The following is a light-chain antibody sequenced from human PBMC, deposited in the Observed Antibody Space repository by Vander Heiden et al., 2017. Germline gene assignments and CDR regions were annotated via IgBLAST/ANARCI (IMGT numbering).Light chain of an antibody. CDR1: SSNIGSNT. V-gene: IGLV1-44*01. Sequence: QSVVTQPPSPSGTPGQRVTIACSGSSSNIGSNTVNWYQHLPGSAPQLIIYSNNQRPSGVPDRFSGSKSGTSGSLAISGLRSEDEADYFCATWDDSLNGPVFGGGTKLTIL. CDR2: SNN. CDR3: ATWDDSLNGPV. J-gene: IGLJ2*01.